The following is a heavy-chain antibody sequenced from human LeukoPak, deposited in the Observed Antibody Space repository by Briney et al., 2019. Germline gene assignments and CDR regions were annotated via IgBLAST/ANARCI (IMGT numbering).Heavy chain of an antibody. D-gene: IGHD4-17*01. Sequence: SETLSLTCTVSGGSISSYYWSWIRQPPGKGLEWIGYIYYSGSTNYNPSLKSQVTILVDTSKNQFSLKLSSVTAADTAVYYCARDYGDYFDYWGQGTLVTVSS. CDR3: ARDYGDYFDY. CDR2: IYYSGST. J-gene: IGHJ4*02. CDR1: GGSISSYY. V-gene: IGHV4-59*01.